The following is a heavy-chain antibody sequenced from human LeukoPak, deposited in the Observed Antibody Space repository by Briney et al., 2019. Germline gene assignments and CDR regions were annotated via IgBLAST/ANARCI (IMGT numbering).Heavy chain of an antibody. D-gene: IGHD1-7*01. J-gene: IGHJ6*03. V-gene: IGHV4-39*07. Sequence: SETLSLTCTVSGGSISSSDYYWGWIRQPPGKGLEWIASIYYSGTTHYNPSLKSRVTISVDTSKNQFSLKLSSVTAADTAVYYCARALPMYNWNYHYYYYYMDVWGKGTTVTVSS. CDR3: ARALPMYNWNYHYYYYYMDV. CDR1: GGSISSSDYY. CDR2: IYYSGTT.